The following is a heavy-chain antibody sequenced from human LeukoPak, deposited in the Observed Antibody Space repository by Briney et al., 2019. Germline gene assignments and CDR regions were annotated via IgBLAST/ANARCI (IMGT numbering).Heavy chain of an antibody. V-gene: IGHV3-9*01. J-gene: IGHJ4*02. Sequence: GRSLRLSCAASGFTFDDYAMHWVRQAPGKGLEWVSGISWNSGSIGYADSVKGRFTISRDNAKSSLYLQMNSLRAEDTALYFCAKDAVVRGVRPYYFDYWGLGTLVTVSS. CDR2: ISWNSGSI. CDR3: AKDAVVRGVRPYYFDY. D-gene: IGHD3-10*01. CDR1: GFTFDDYA.